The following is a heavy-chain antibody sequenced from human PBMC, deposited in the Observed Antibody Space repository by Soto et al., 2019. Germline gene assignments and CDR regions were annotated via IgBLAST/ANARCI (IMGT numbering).Heavy chain of an antibody. CDR3: ARGIWNDHTYYCDS. CDR1: GYTFTSYA. CDR2: INAGDGKT. J-gene: IGHJ4*02. Sequence: VASVKVSCKASGYTFTSYALHWVRQAPGQRLEWMGWINAGDGKTKYSQKFQGRVTITRDTSASTVYLVLSSLTSEDTAVYYCARGIWNDHTYYCDSWGQGTLVTVSS. D-gene: IGHD1-1*01. V-gene: IGHV1-3*01.